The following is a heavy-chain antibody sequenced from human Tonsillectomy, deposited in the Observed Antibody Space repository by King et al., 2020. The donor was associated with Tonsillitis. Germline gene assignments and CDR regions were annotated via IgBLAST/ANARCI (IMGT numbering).Heavy chain of an antibody. Sequence: VQLVQSGAEVKKPGESLKISCTGSGYSFTTYWIGWVRQMPGKGLEWMGIIDPGDSESRYSPSFQGLVTISVDKSISTAYLQWNSLKASDTAMYYCAGRLISPLDAFEIWGQGTMVTVSS. J-gene: IGHJ3*02. CDR1: GYSFTTYW. CDR2: IDPGDSES. CDR3: AGRLISPLDAFEI. V-gene: IGHV5-51*01.